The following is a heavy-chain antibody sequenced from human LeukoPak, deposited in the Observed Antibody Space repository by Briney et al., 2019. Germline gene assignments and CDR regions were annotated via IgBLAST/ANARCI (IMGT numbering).Heavy chain of an antibody. CDR1: GFAFGDHY. Sequence: GGSLRLSCAASGFAFGDHYMDWVRQAPGKGLEWVSSISSSSSYIYYADSVKGRFTISRDNAKNSLYLQMNSLRAEDTAVYYCARDADIVVVVAAPPDYWGQGTLVTVSS. D-gene: IGHD2-15*01. V-gene: IGHV3-21*01. CDR3: ARDADIVVVVAAPPDY. J-gene: IGHJ4*02. CDR2: ISSSSSYI.